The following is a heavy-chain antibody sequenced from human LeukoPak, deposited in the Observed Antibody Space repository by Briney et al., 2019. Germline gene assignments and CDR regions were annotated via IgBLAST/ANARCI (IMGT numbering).Heavy chain of an antibody. CDR3: ARRSISSWYDYFDY. Sequence: ASVKVSCKASGYTFTSYYMHWVRQAPGQGLEWMGIINPSGGGTSYAQKFQGRLTMTTDTSTSTSYMELRSLSSDDTAVYYCARRSISSWYDYFDYWGQGTLVTVSS. CDR2: INPSGGGT. D-gene: IGHD6-13*01. V-gene: IGHV1-46*01. CDR1: GYTFTSYY. J-gene: IGHJ4*02.